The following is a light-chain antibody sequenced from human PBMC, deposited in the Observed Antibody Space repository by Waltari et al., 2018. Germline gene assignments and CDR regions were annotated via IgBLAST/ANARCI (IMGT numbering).Light chain of an antibody. J-gene: IGKJ1*01. CDR3: QQYNSAPWT. CDR2: KAS. CDR1: QGISSW. V-gene: IGKV1-5*03. Sequence: DIRMTQSPSPLSEFVGASFTLTCRASQGISSWLAWYQQKPGKAPKLLIYKASSLQSGVPSRFSGSGSGTDFTLTISSLQPEDFATYYCQQYNSAPWTFGQGTKVEIK.